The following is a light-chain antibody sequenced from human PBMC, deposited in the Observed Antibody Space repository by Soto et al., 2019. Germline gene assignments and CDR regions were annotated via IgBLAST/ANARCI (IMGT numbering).Light chain of an antibody. CDR2: EVT. CDR1: SSDIGTYDY. CDR3: SSYTTTTTPVV. J-gene: IGLJ2*01. Sequence: QSALTQPASVSGSPGQSITISCTGTSSDIGTYDYVSWYQHHPGKAPKLMIYEVTNRPSGVSDRFSGSKSGKTASLTISGLQAEDEADYYCSSYTTTTTPVVFGGGTKVTGL. V-gene: IGLV2-14*01.